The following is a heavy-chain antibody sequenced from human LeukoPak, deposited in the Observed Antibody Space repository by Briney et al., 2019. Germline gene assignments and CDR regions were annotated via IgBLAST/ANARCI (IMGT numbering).Heavy chain of an antibody. CDR2: INHSGST. CDR3: ARRPEYCSSTSCYIVFDY. Sequence: SETLSLTCAVYGGSFSGHYWSWIRQPPGKGLEWIGEINHSGSTNYNPSLKSRVTISVDTSKNQFSLKLSSVTAADTAVYYCARRPEYCSSTSCYIVFDYWGQGTLVTVSS. V-gene: IGHV4-34*01. CDR1: GGSFSGHY. J-gene: IGHJ4*02. D-gene: IGHD2-2*02.